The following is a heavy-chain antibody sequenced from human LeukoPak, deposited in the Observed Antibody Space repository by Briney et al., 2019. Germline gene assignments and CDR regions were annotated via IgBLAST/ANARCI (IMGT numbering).Heavy chain of an antibody. CDR2: IFYSGTT. J-gene: IGHJ6*03. CDR3: ARTNSYYYYYMDV. V-gene: IGHV4-39*07. Sequence: SETLSLTCTVSGDTISTSFYYWDWIRQPPGKGLEWIGGIFYSGTTYYNPSLKSRVTISVDTSKNQFSLKLSSVTAADTAVYYCARTNSYYYYYMDVWGKGTTVTVSS. D-gene: IGHD4-11*01. CDR1: GDTISTSFYY.